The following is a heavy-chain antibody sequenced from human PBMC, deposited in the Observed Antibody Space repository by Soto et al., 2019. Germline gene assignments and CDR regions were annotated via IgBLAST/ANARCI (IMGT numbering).Heavy chain of an antibody. Sequence: GGSLRLSCAASGFTFSSYGMHWVRQAPGKGLEWVAVISYDGSNKYYADSVKGRFTISRDNSKNTLYLQMNSLRAEDTAVYYCAKDKQWLVEYYFDYRAQRTPVTVSS. J-gene: IGHJ4*02. CDR3: AKDKQWLVEYYFDY. V-gene: IGHV3-30*18. D-gene: IGHD6-19*01. CDR2: ISYDGSNK. CDR1: GFTFSSYG.